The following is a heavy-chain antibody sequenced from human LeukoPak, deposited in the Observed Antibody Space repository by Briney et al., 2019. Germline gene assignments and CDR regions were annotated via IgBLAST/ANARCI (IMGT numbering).Heavy chain of an antibody. CDR3: ARAPRNSSTMLDS. CDR1: GYTFTSYW. CDR2: INPDGGST. V-gene: IGHV1-46*01. J-gene: IGHJ5*01. Sequence: GASVKVSCKASGYTFTSYWIQWVGQAPGQGLEWMGLINPDGGSTAYAHRFQGRVIMTRDTSTSTAYMDLSSLRSEDTAVYHCARAPRNSSTMLDSWGQGTLVTVSS. D-gene: IGHD6-13*01.